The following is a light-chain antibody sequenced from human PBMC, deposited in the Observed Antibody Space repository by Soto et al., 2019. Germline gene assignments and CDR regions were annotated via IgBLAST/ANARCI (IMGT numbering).Light chain of an antibody. J-gene: IGKJ1*01. CDR3: HQRQSWPRT. CDR1: QYINTR. Sequence: EIVLTQSPATLSSFRGDRVTLXXRASQYINTRLAWYQHRPGQAPRXLIYDTSLRAAGSPARFSASGAGTDFTLTSSDVQPEDFALYSCHQRQSWPRTFGQGTKVDI. CDR2: DTS. V-gene: IGKV3-11*01.